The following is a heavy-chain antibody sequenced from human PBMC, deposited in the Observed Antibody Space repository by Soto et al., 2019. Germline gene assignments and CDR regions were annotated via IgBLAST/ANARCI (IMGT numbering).Heavy chain of an antibody. D-gene: IGHD3-10*01. J-gene: IGHJ4*02. Sequence: QVQLVESGGGVVQPGRSLRLSCAASGFTFSSYAMHWVRQAPGKGLEWVAVISYDGSNKYYADSVKGRFTISRDNSKNTLYLQMNSLRAEDTAVYYCARATLLWFGVLDYWGQGTLVTVSS. CDR2: ISYDGSNK. CDR1: GFTFSSYA. V-gene: IGHV3-30-3*01. CDR3: ARATLLWFGVLDY.